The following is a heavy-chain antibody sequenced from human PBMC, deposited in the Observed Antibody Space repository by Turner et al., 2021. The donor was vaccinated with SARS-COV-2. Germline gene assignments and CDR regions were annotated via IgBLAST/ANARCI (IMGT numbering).Heavy chain of an antibody. CDR3: ARHGFSGWYGGGMDV. Sequence: QVQLQESGTGLVKPSETLSLTCTVSGGSISSYYWSWLRQPPGKGLEWIGYIHYSGSTNYNPSLKSRVTISVDTSKNQFSLKLSSVTTADTAVYYCARHGFSGWYGGGMDVWGQGTTVTVSS. CDR1: GGSISSYY. CDR2: IHYSGST. D-gene: IGHD6-19*01. V-gene: IGHV4-59*08. J-gene: IGHJ6*02.